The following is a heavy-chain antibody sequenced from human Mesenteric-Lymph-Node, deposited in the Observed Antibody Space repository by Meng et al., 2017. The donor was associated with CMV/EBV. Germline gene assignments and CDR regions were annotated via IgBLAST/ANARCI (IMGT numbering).Heavy chain of an antibody. V-gene: IGHV4-31*02. CDR3: ARDSSYGYGTFDY. Sequence: VSGDSISSGAYYWSWIRQHPGKELEWIGYIYYSGSTYYNPSLKSRLSISIDTTKNHFSLQLTSVTAADTAVYYCARDSSYGYGTFDYWGQGTLVTVSS. J-gene: IGHJ4*02. CDR1: GDSISSGAYY. CDR2: IYYSGST. D-gene: IGHD5-18*01.